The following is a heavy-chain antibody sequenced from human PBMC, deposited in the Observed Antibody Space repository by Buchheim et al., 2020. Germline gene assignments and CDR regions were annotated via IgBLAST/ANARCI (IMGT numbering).Heavy chain of an antibody. D-gene: IGHD5-12*01. CDR2: INPSGGST. J-gene: IGHJ4*02. Sequence: QVQLVQSGPEVKKSGASVKVSCKASGYSFTSYGITWVRQAPGQGLEWMGIINPSGGSTSYAQKFQGRVTMTRDTSTSTVYMELSSLRSEDTAVYYCAREWSPGYSGYSSFCYWGQGTL. CDR3: AREWSPGYSGYSSFCY. V-gene: IGHV1-46*01. CDR1: GYSFTSYG.